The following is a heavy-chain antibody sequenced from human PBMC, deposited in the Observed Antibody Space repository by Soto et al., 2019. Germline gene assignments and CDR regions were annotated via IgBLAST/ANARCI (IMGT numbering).Heavy chain of an antibody. CDR1: GFTFSSYA. J-gene: IGHJ6*03. V-gene: IGHV3-23*01. Sequence: HPGGSLRLSCAASGFTFSSYAMSWVRQAPGKGLEWVSAISGSGGSTYYADSVKGRFTISRDNSKNTLYLQMNSLRAEDTAVYYCAKGGPTPPGYCSSTSCYEEMDYYYYYMDVWGKGTTVTVSS. D-gene: IGHD2-2*01. CDR2: ISGSGGST. CDR3: AKGGPTPPGYCSSTSCYEEMDYYYYYMDV.